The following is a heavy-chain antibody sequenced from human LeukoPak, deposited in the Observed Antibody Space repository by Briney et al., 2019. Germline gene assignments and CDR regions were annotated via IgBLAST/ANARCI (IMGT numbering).Heavy chain of an antibody. J-gene: IGHJ4*02. CDR1: GFTFSTYW. V-gene: IGHV3-7*01. CDR3: TSAPYGENY. CDR2: IKENGSEK. D-gene: IGHD4-17*01. Sequence: PGGSLRLSCTASGFTFSTYWMIWVRQAPGKGLEWVANIKENGSEKNYVDTVKGRVTITRDNAKNSRYMEMNSLRVEDTAVYYSTSAPYGENYWGQGTLVTVSS.